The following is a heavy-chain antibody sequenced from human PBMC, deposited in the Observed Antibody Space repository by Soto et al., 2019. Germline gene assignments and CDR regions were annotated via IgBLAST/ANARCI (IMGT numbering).Heavy chain of an antibody. CDR1: GYSISSGYY. V-gene: IGHV4-38-2*02. J-gene: IGHJ4*02. Sequence: SETLSLTCAVSGYSISSGYYWGWIRQPPGKGLEWIGSIYHSGSTYYNPSLKSRVTISVNTSKNQFSLKLSSVTAADTAVYYCARDYEGGPDYWGQGTLVTVSS. D-gene: IGHD2-15*01. CDR3: ARDYEGGPDY. CDR2: IYHSGST.